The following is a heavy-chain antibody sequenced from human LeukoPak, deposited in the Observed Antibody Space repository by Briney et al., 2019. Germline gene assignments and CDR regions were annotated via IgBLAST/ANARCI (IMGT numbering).Heavy chain of an antibody. J-gene: IGHJ4*02. Sequence: PGGSLRLSCAASGFTFSTYWMAWVRQAPGKGLEWVANIKGDESARHQADSVRGRFIISRDNAQNSVYLQMSSLRGEDTAVYYCARDVGGSLDYWGQGTLVTVSS. D-gene: IGHD1-26*01. CDR2: IKGDESAR. CDR1: GFTFSTYW. CDR3: ARDVGGSLDY. V-gene: IGHV3-7*01.